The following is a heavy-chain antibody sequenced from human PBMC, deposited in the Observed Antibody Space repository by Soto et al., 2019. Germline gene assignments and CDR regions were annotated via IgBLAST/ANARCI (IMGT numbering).Heavy chain of an antibody. CDR1: GYTFTGYY. CDR3: ASTNGAVAGCWNPRNDAFDI. V-gene: IGHV1-2*02. CDR2: INPNSGGT. J-gene: IGHJ3*02. D-gene: IGHD6-19*01. Sequence: GASVKVSCKASGYTFTGYYMHWVRQAPGQGLEWMGWINPNSGGTNYAQKFQGRVTMTRDTSISTAYMELSRLRSDDTAVYYCASTNGAVAGCWNPRNDAFDIWGQGTMVTVSS.